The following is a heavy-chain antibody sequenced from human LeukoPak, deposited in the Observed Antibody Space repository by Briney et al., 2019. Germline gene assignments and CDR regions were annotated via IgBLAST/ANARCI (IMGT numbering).Heavy chain of an antibody. CDR3: ARAREWSGTLGY. CDR1: GGSISSSSYY. V-gene: IGHV4-39*07. J-gene: IGHJ4*02. CDR2: IYYSGST. D-gene: IGHD3-3*01. Sequence: SETLSLTCTVSGGSISSSSYYWGWIRQPPGKGLEWIGSIYYSGSTNYNPSLKSRVTISVDTSKNQFSLKLSSVTAADTAVYYCARAREWSGTLGYWGQGTLVTVSS.